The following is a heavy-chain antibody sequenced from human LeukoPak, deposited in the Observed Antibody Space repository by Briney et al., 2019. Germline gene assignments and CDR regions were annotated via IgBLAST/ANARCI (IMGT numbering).Heavy chain of an antibody. Sequence: SETLSLTCTVSGYSISSGYYWGWIRQPPGKGLEWIGSIYHSGSTYYNPSLKSRVTISVDTSKNQFSLKLSSVTAADTAVYYCAREYSSSSGRGYYYYYMDVWGKGTTVTVSS. D-gene: IGHD6-6*01. CDR2: IYHSGST. J-gene: IGHJ6*03. CDR1: GYSISSGYY. CDR3: AREYSSSSGRGYYYYYMDV. V-gene: IGHV4-38-2*02.